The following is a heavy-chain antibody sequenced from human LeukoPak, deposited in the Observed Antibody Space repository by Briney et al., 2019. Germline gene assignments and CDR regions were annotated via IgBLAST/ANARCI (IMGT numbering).Heavy chain of an antibody. CDR1: GFTFSSYG. CDR3: ARDLYSGYPHYFDY. D-gene: IGHD5-12*01. V-gene: IGHV3-21*01. J-gene: IGHJ4*02. Sequence: PGGSLRLSCAASGFTFSSYGMTWVRQAPGKGLEWVSSISSSSSYIYYADSVKGRFTISRDNAKNSLYLQMNSLRAEDTAVYYCARDLYSGYPHYFDYWGQGTLVTVSS. CDR2: ISSSSSYI.